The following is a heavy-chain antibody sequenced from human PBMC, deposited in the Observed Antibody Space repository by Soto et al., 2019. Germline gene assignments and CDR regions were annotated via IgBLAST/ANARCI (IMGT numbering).Heavy chain of an antibody. Sequence: GESLKISCKGSGYSFTSYWVGWVRQMPGKGLEWMGIIYPGDSDTRYSPSFQGQVTISADKSISTAYLQWSSLKASDTAMYYCARHMADSSGYYSSYYYYGMDVWGQGTTVTVSS. V-gene: IGHV5-51*01. CDR3: ARHMADSSGYYSSYYYYGMDV. CDR1: GYSFTSYW. J-gene: IGHJ6*02. CDR2: IYPGDSDT. D-gene: IGHD3-22*01.